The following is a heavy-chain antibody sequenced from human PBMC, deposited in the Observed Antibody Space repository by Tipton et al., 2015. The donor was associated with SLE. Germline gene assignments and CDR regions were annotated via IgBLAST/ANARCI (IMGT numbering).Heavy chain of an antibody. J-gene: IGHJ4*02. CDR3: ARVYYDDSSGYYYFFDS. CDR1: GYSISNGYY. Sequence: TLSLTCSVSGYSISNGYYWGWIRQSPGKGLEWIASIYQGGNTYYNPSLRSRVTMSVDTSQNQFSLKLSSVTAADTAVYYCARVYYDDSSGYYYFFDSWGQGTLVTVSS. D-gene: IGHD3-22*01. V-gene: IGHV4-38-2*02. CDR2: IYQGGNT.